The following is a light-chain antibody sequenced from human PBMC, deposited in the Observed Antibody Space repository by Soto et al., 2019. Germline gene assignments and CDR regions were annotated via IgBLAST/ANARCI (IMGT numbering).Light chain of an antibody. CDR2: AAS. Sequence: DIQMSYSPSTLPASVGARVTIPCRASQGISSWLAWYQQRSGKAPKLLIYAASSLQTGVPSRFSGSGSGTDFTLTISSLQPDDFATYYCQQYNSYPLTCGGGTKGDIK. J-gene: IGKJ4*01. CDR1: QGISSW. CDR3: QQYNSYPLT. V-gene: IGKV1D-16*01.